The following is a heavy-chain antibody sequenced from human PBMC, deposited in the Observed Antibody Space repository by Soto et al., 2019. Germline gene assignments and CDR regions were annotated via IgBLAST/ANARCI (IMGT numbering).Heavy chain of an antibody. CDR1: GFTVSNNY. D-gene: IGHD3-22*01. V-gene: IGHV3-66*01. Sequence: GGSLRLSCAVSGFTVSNNYISWVRQAPGKGLEWVSVIYSGGGTDHADSVKGRFTISRDNSKNTLYIQMKSLRAEDTAVYYCVRGLDYFAYWGQGTLVTVSS. CDR2: IYSGGGT. CDR3: VRGLDYFAY. J-gene: IGHJ4*02.